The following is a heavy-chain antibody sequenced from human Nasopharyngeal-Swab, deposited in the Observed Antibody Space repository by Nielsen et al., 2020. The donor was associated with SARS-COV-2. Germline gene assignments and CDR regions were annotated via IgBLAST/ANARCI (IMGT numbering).Heavy chain of an antibody. Sequence: GESLKISCAASRFTFSSYALSWFPQAPGKGLAWVSAISGSGGRTYYGDSVKGRFTISRDNSKNTLYLQMNSLRADDTAVYYCASRSLLSGGAFDYWGQGTLVIVSS. J-gene: IGHJ4*02. CDR3: ASRSLLSGGAFDY. V-gene: IGHV3-23*01. CDR2: ISGSGGRT. D-gene: IGHD2-21*01. CDR1: RFTFSSYA.